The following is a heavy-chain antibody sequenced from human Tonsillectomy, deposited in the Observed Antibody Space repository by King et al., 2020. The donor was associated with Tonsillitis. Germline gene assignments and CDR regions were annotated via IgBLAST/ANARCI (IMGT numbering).Heavy chain of an antibody. CDR1: GFSFSTSG. CDR2: ISYDGSTK. D-gene: IGHD7-27*01. J-gene: IGHJ6*03. V-gene: IGHV3-30*18. CDR3: AKDLTGGDNSYYYMDV. Sequence: VQLVESGGGVVQPGRSLRLSCAASGFSFSTSGMHWVRQAPGKVLEWVALISYDGSTKYYGNSVKGRFTISRDNFKNTLYLEMTSLKAEDTAVYYCAKDLTGGDNSYYYMDVWGKGTTVTVSS.